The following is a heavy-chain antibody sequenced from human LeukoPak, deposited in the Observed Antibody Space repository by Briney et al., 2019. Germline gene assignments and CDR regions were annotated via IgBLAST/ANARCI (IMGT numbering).Heavy chain of an antibody. CDR3: ARTQYSGSKLDY. V-gene: IGHV3-74*01. CDR2: INSDGSST. D-gene: IGHD1-26*01. CDR1: GFTFSSYW. J-gene: IGHJ4*02. Sequence: PGGSLRLSCAASGFTFSSYWMHWVRQVPGKGLVWVSRINSDGSSTSYADSVKGRFTISRDNAKNTLYLQMNSLRAEDTAVFYCARTQYSGSKLDYWGQGILVTVSS.